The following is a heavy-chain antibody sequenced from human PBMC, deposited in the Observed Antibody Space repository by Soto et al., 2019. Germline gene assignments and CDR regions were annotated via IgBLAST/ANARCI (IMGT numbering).Heavy chain of an antibody. CDR1: GYTFTSYY. J-gene: IGHJ4*02. D-gene: IGHD3-10*01. V-gene: IGHV1-46*01. CDR2: INPSGGST. CDR3: ARGGFGSTIGFSEDYFDY. Sequence: GASVKVSCKASGYTFTSYYMHWVRQAPGQGLEWMGIINPSGGSTSYAQKFQGRVTMTRDTSTSTVYMELSSLRSEDTAVYYCARGGFGSTIGFSEDYFDYWGQGTLVTVS.